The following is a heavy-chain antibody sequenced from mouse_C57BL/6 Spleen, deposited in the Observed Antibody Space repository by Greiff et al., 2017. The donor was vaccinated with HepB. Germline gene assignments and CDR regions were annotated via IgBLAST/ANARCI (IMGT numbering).Heavy chain of an antibody. CDR2: ISDGGSYT. Sequence: EVHLVESGGGLVKPGGSLKLSCAASGFTFSSYAMSWVRQTPEKRLEWVATISDGGSYTYYPDNVKGRFTISRDNAKNNLYLQMSHLKSEDTAMYYCAREGGYSNYEGFAYWGQGTLVTVSA. V-gene: IGHV5-4*01. CDR1: GFTFSSYA. CDR3: AREGGYSNYEGFAY. D-gene: IGHD2-5*01. J-gene: IGHJ3*01.